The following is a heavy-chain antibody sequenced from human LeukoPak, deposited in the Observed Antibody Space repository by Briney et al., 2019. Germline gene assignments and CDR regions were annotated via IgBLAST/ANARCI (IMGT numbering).Heavy chain of an antibody. J-gene: IGHJ4*02. D-gene: IGHD2-2*01. CDR1: GVTFSSYS. CDR2: ISSISSYI. V-gene: IGHV3-21*01. Sequence: GGSLRVSCADSGVTFSSYSLNWVRQAPGKGLEWFSSISSISSYIYYADSVKGRFTISRDNAKNSLYLQMNSLRGEDTAVYYCARGLGSGSTKWGQGTLVTVSS. CDR3: ARGLGSGSTK.